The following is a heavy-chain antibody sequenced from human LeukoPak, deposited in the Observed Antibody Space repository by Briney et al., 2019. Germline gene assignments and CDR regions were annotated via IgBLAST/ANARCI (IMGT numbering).Heavy chain of an antibody. Sequence: PGGSLRLSCAASGFTFSDYYMSWIRQAPGKGLEWVSYISSSGSTIYYADSVKGRFTISRDNAKNSLYLQMNSLRAEDTAVYYCARDSLPPGIAAAGIDYWGQGTLVTVSS. CDR1: GFTFSDYY. CDR3: ARDSLPPGIAAAGIDY. CDR2: ISSSGSTI. J-gene: IGHJ4*02. D-gene: IGHD6-13*01. V-gene: IGHV3-11*04.